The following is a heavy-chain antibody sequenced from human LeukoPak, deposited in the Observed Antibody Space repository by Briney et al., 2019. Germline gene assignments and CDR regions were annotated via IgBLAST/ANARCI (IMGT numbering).Heavy chain of an antibody. CDR2: ISSSSSYI. D-gene: IGHD3-10*01. Sequence: GGSLRLSCAGSGFTFSSYSMNWVRQAPGKGLEWVSCISSSSSYIYYANSVKGRFTISRDNAKNSLYLQMNSLRAEDTAVYSCARVNDYDSGSLYRPIDYWGQGTLVTVSS. CDR3: ARVNDYDSGSLYRPIDY. V-gene: IGHV3-21*01. CDR1: GFTFSSYS. J-gene: IGHJ4*02.